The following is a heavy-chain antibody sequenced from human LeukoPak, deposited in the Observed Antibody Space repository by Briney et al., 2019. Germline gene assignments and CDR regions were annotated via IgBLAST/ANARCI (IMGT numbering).Heavy chain of an antibody. D-gene: IGHD3-22*01. CDR2: IYTSGST. J-gene: IGHJ5*02. CDR3: AKMGGHFYDSSTYDPNWFDH. CDR1: GGSISSYS. V-gene: IGHV4-4*07. Sequence: SETLSLTCTVSGGSISSYSWNWIRQPAGKGLEWIGRIYTSGSTNYNPSLKSRATISVDMSQNQISLKLTSVTAADTALYYCAKMGGHFYDSSTYDPNWFDHWGQGILVTVSS.